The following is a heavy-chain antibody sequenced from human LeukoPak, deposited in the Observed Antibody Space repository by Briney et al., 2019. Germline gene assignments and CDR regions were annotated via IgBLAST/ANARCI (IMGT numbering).Heavy chain of an antibody. V-gene: IGHV1-69*13. CDR2: IIPIFGTA. CDR1: GGTFSSYA. J-gene: IGHJ4*02. CDR3: ARDGGYSYGHPRPFFDY. Sequence: SVQVSCKASGGTFSSYAISWVRQPPAQGLEWMGGIIPIFGTANYAQKFQGRVTITADESTSTAYMELSSLRSEDTAVYYCARDGGYSYGHPRPFFDYWGQGTLVTVSS. D-gene: IGHD5-18*01.